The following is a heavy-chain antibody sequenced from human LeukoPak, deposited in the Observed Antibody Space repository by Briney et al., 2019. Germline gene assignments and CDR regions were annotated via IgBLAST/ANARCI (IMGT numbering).Heavy chain of an antibody. V-gene: IGHV4-34*01. CDR2: INHSGST. J-gene: IGHJ4*02. D-gene: IGHD3-10*01. CDR1: GGSFSGYY. CDR3: ARGPYGSGSSPIGYFDY. Sequence: PSETLSLTCAVYGGSFSGYYWSWIRQPPGKGLEWIGEINHSGSTNYNPSLKSRVTISVDTSKNQFSLKLSSVTAADTAVYYCARGPYGSGSSPIGYFDYWGQGTLVTVSS.